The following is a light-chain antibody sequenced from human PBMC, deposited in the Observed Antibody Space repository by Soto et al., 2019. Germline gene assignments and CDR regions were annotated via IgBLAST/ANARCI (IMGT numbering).Light chain of an antibody. V-gene: IGLV2-23*01. CDR2: EGS. CDR3: CSYAGRSTLV. J-gene: IGLJ3*02. CDR1: SSDVGSYNL. Sequence: QSALTQPASVSGSLGQSITISCTGSSSDVGSYNLVSWHQQYPGKAPKLMIYEGSKRPSGVSNRFSGSKSGNTASLTISGLQAEDEADYYCCSYAGRSTLVFGGGTNLTVL.